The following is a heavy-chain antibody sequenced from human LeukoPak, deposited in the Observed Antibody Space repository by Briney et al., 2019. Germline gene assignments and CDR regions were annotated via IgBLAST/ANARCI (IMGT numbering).Heavy chain of an antibody. J-gene: IGHJ3*02. D-gene: IGHD3-16*01. CDR3: AREGITPDAFDI. V-gene: IGHV3-48*01. Sequence: GGSLRLSCAASGFTLSSYSMNWVRQAPGKGLEWVSYISSGSTTIYYADSVKGRFTISRDNAKNSLYLQMNSLRAEDTAVYYCAREGITPDAFDIWGQGTMVTVSS. CDR1: GFTLSSYS. CDR2: ISSGSTTI.